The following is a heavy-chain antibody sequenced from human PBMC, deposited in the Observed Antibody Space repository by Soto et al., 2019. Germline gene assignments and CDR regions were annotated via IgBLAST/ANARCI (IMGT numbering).Heavy chain of an antibody. CDR3: ARPPGYISDCYYFDL. D-gene: IGHD6-19*01. CDR1: GYTFIDYY. V-gene: IGHV1-2*02. Sequence: QVQLVQSGAEVKKPGASVKVSCEASGYTFIDYYMHWVRQAPGQGFEWMGRISPKSGGTNYAQKSQGRVTMTWDTSLGTSYIELSSLMSEDTAVYYCARPPGYISDCYYFDLMGQGPLVTFSS. CDR2: ISPKSGGT. J-gene: IGHJ4*02.